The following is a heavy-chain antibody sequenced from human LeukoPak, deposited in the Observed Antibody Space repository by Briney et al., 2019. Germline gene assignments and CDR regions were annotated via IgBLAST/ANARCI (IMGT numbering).Heavy chain of an antibody. Sequence: TSETLSLTCTVSGSSLSSYFWSWIRQPAGKGLEWICRIYTSESTNYNPSHKSRVTMSVDTSKHQFSLKLSSVTAADTAVYYCARGQVYFDYWGQGTLVTVSS. CDR3: ARGQVYFDY. V-gene: IGHV4-4*07. J-gene: IGHJ4*02. CDR2: IYTSEST. CDR1: GSSLSSYF.